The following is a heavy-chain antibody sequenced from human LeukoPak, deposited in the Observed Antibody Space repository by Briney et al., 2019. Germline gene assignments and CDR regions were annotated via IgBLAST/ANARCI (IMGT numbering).Heavy chain of an antibody. Sequence: RASVKVSCKASGYTFTSYYMHWVRQAPGQGLEWMGIINPSGGSTSYAQKFQGRVTMTRDTSTSTVYMELSSLRSGDTAVYYCARDGAPTPDHQRNYFDYWGQGTLVTVSS. CDR1: GYTFTSYY. CDR2: INPSGGST. CDR3: ARDGAPTPDHQRNYFDY. V-gene: IGHV1-46*01. J-gene: IGHJ4*02. D-gene: IGHD1-14*01.